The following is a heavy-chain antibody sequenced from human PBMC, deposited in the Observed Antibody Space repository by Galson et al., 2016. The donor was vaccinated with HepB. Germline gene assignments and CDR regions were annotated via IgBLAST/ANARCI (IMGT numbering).Heavy chain of an antibody. CDR3: ARDEYGTTSGMDV. CDR1: GGTFSSYA. Sequence: SVKVSCKASGGTFSSYAISWVRQVPGLGLEWMGWINPNSGGTTYSQKFQGWVTMTRDTSISTAYMELSRLRSDDTAVYYCARDEYGTTSGMDVWGQGTTVTVSS. CDR2: INPNSGGT. J-gene: IGHJ6*02. D-gene: IGHD4-17*01. V-gene: IGHV1-2*04.